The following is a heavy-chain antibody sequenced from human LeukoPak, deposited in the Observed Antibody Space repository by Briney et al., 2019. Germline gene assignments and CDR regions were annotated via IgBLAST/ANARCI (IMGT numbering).Heavy chain of an antibody. CDR1: GFGFSNFW. J-gene: IGHJ4*02. CDR2: IKEDGSLK. D-gene: IGHD6-13*01. CDR3: ASITHPIAAAGVDY. V-gene: IGHV3-7*01. Sequence: PGGSLRLSCAASGFGFSNFWMSWVRQAPGKGPEWVANIKEDGSLKNYVDSVKGRFTISRDNAKNSLYLQMNSLRAEDTAVYYCASITHPIAAAGVDYWGQGTLVTVSS.